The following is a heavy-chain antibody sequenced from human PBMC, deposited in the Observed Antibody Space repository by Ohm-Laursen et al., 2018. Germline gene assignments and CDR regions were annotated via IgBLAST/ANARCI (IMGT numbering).Heavy chain of an antibody. Sequence: GSLRLSCAATGFTFSNYAMSWVRQAPRKGLEWVSAITGSGGSTYYADSVKGRFTISRDNSKNALYLQMNSLRTEDTAVYYCAKHGRGVGATNWFDPWGQGTLVTVSS. J-gene: IGHJ5*02. CDR3: AKHGRGVGATNWFDP. CDR1: GFTFSNYA. CDR2: ITGSGGST. D-gene: IGHD1-26*01. V-gene: IGHV3-23*01.